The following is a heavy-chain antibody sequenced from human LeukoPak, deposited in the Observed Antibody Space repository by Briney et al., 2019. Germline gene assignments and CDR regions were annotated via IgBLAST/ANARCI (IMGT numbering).Heavy chain of an antibody. J-gene: IGHJ6*03. CDR2: ISAYNGNT. CDR3: ASGNSYYYYYYMDV. V-gene: IGHV1-18*01. D-gene: IGHD4-23*01. Sequence: ASVKVSCKASGYTFTSYGISWVRQAPGQGLEWMGWISAYNGNTNYAQKLQGRVTMTTDTSTSTAYMELSSLRSEDTAVYYCASGNSYYYYYYMDVWGKGTTVTVSS. CDR1: GYTFTSYG.